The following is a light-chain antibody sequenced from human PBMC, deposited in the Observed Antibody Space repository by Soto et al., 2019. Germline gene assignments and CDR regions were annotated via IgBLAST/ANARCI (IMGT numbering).Light chain of an antibody. CDR1: SSDVGTYNY. CDR3: CSYAGSPRYV. CDR2: DVS. Sequence: QSALTQPRSVSGSPGQSVTISCTGTSSDVGTYNYVSWYQQHPGKAPKVMIYDVSERPSGVPDRFSGSKSVNTASLTISGLQAEDEDDYYCCSYAGSPRYVFGTGTKVTVL. J-gene: IGLJ1*01. V-gene: IGLV2-11*01.